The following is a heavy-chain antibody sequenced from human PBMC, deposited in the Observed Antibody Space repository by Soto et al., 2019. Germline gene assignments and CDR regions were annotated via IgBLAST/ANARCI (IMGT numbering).Heavy chain of an antibody. J-gene: IGHJ1*01. CDR1: GFSFRDYG. D-gene: IGHD3-16*01. Sequence: QVELVESGGGVVQPGTSLRLSCAASGFSFRDYGMLWVRQAPGKGLDWVAVISYDGSKKYYAESVTGRFTISRDTSKTTLYLHIIRLRDDNTTVFYCALDGGEDWGQGTLVTVSS. CDR2: ISYDGSKK. V-gene: IGHV3-30*03. CDR3: ALDGGED.